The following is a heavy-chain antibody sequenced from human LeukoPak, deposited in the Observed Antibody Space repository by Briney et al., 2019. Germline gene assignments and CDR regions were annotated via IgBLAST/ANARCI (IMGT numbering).Heavy chain of an antibody. J-gene: IGHJ6*02. V-gene: IGHV3-21*01. D-gene: IGHD3-22*01. CDR1: GFTFSSYC. CDR3: ARESYYYDSSGYYYTSGMDV. Sequence: GGSLRLSCAASGFTFSSYCMNLVRQAPGKGLEWLSSISSSGTYIYYAESLKGRFTISRDNAKNSLYLQMNSLRAEDTAVYYCARESYYYDSSGYYYTSGMDVWGQGTTVTVSS. CDR2: ISSSGTYI.